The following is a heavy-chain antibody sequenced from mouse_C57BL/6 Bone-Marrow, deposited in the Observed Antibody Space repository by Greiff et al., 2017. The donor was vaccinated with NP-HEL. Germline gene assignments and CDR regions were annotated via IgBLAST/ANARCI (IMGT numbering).Heavy chain of an antibody. CDR3: TREPYRGSSYPYWYFDV. V-gene: IGHV5-9-1*02. CDR2: ISSGGDYI. Sequence: EVNVVESGEGLVKPGGSLKLSCAASGFTFSSYAMSWVRQTPEKRLEWVAYISSGGDYIYYADTVKGRFTISRDNARNTLYLQMSSLKSEDTAMYYCTREPYRGSSYPYWYFDVWGTGTTVTVSS. D-gene: IGHD1-1*01. CDR1: GFTFSSYA. J-gene: IGHJ1*03.